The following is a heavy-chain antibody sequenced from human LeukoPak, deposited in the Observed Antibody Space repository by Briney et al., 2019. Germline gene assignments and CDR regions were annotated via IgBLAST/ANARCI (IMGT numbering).Heavy chain of an antibody. CDR1: GFTFSSYP. D-gene: IGHD5-18*01. CDR3: ARGPHRPFIQLWLTWSADSRGDLGDY. V-gene: IGHV3-30-3*01. Sequence: GGSLRLSCAASGFTFSSYPMHWVRQAPGKGLEWVAIISYDGSNKYYADSVKGRFTISRDNSKNTLYLQMNSLRAEDTAVYYCARGPHRPFIQLWLTWSADSRGDLGDYWGQGTLVTVSS. CDR2: ISYDGSNK. J-gene: IGHJ4*02.